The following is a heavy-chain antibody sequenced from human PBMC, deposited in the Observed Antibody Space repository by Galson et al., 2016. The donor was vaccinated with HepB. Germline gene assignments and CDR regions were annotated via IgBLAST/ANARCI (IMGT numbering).Heavy chain of an antibody. V-gene: IGHV3-30*18. CDR2: DSTDGRRK. CDR1: GFTFSGYG. Sequence: SLRLSCAASGFTFSGYGMHWVRQAPGKGLEWVAADSTDGRRKFYADSVKGRFTISRDNSNNILFLQMSSLRVDDTAVYFCAKRHEYCPPVGCSVDYWGQGTLVSVSS. J-gene: IGHJ4*02. D-gene: IGHD2/OR15-2a*01. CDR3: AKRHEYCPPVGCSVDY.